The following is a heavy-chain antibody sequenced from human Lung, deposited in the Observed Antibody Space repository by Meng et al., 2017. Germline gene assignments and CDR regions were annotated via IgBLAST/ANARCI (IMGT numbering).Heavy chain of an antibody. V-gene: IGHV4-34*01. CDR1: GGSISGSY. Sequence: QVQLLRWGAGLLRTSENLSLPCAVYGGSISGSYWSWIRQSPAKGLEWIGKINHGGSTNYTPSLESRVTISVDTPKNQFSLRLTSMTVADTAVYYCARERHSTIIRGVIDFWGQGALVTVSS. J-gene: IGHJ4*02. CDR3: ARERHSTIIRGVIDF. D-gene: IGHD3-10*01. CDR2: INHGGST.